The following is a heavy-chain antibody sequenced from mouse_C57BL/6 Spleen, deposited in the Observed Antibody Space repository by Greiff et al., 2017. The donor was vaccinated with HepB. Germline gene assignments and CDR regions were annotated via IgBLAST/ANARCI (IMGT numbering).Heavy chain of an antibody. D-gene: IGHD1-1*01. CDR2: IRSGSSTI. V-gene: IGHV5-17*01. Sequence: EVQVVESGGGLVKPGGSLKLSCAASGFTFSDYGMHWVRQAPEKGLEWVAYIRSGSSTIYYADTVKGRFTISRDNAKNTLFLQMTSLRSEDTAMYYCARYYYGEAMDYWGQGTSVTVSS. CDR3: ARYYYGEAMDY. J-gene: IGHJ4*01. CDR1: GFTFSDYG.